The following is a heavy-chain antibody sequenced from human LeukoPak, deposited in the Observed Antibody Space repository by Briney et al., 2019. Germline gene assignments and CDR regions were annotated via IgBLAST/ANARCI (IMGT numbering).Heavy chain of an antibody. V-gene: IGHV4-61*02. CDR3: ARGRDGFLGY. CDR2: IYTSGST. CDR1: GGSISSGSYY. J-gene: IGHJ4*02. Sequence: PSETLSLTCTVSGGSISSGSYYWSWIRQPAGKGLEWIGRIYTSGSTNYNPSLKSRVTISVDTSKNQFSLKLSSVTAADTAVYYCARGRDGFLGYWGQGTLVTVSS. D-gene: IGHD5-24*01.